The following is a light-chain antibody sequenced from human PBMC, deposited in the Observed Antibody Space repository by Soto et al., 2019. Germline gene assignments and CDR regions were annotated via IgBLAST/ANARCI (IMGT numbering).Light chain of an antibody. CDR2: KAS. CDR3: QHYNSYSEA. CDR1: QTISSW. J-gene: IGKJ1*01. V-gene: IGKV1-5*03. Sequence: DIQMTQSPSTLSGSIGDRVTITCRASQTISSWLAWYQQKPGKAPKLLIYKASTLKSGVPSRFSGSGSGTEFTLTIRSLQPDDSATYYCQHYNSYSEAFGQGTKVDIK.